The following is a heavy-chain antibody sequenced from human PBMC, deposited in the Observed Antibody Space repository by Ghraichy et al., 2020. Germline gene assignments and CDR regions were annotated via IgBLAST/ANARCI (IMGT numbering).Heavy chain of an antibody. V-gene: IGHV2-5*05. CDR2: IYWDDDK. CDR3: AHTPRLLGRRPYFDY. Sequence: SGPTLVKPTQTLTLTCTFSGFSLSTSGVGVGWIRQPPGKALEWLALIYWDDDKRYGPSLKSRLTITKDTSKNQVVLTMTNMDPVDTATYYCAHTPRLLGRRPYFDYWGQGTLVTVSS. J-gene: IGHJ4*02. D-gene: IGHD2/OR15-2a*01. CDR1: GFSLSTSGVG.